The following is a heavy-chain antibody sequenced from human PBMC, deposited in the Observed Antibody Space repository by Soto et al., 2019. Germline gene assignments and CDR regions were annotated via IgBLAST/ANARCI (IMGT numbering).Heavy chain of an antibody. CDR2: IYHSGST. V-gene: IGHV4-30-2*01. Sequence: SETLSLTCTVSGGSIINGDYYWTWIRQPPGKGLEWIGYIYHSGSTYYNPSLKSRVTISVDRSKNQFSLKLSSVTAADTAVYYCASHELNNCSGGSCYRIPRFDYWGQGTLVTVS. J-gene: IGHJ4*02. D-gene: IGHD2-15*01. CDR3: ASHELNNCSGGSCYRIPRFDY. CDR1: GGSIINGDYY.